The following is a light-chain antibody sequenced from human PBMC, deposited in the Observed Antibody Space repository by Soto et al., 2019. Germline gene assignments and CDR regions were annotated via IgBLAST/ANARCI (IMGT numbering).Light chain of an antibody. CDR1: QGIRNE. CDR2: AAS. Sequence: IQMTQSPSALSASVGDRVTITCRATQGIRNELGWYQQKPGKAPKLLIYAASSLQSGVPSRFSGSASGTDFTLTISSLQPEDFATYYCLQDYNYPRAFGQGTKVDIK. V-gene: IGKV1-6*01. CDR3: LQDYNYPRA. J-gene: IGKJ1*01.